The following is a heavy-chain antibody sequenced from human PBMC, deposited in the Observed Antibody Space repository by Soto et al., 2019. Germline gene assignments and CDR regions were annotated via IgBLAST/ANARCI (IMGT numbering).Heavy chain of an antibody. Sequence: ASVTVSWGASGDAFADYYMHWVRQAPGQGRSWIGWINPKTGGTNSSQKFQGRVTMPRDTSIRTAYMELSRLRSDDTAVYYCARAAAGLNWFGPGGQGTLVTVSS. J-gene: IGHJ5*02. D-gene: IGHD6-13*01. CDR3: ARAAAGLNWFGP. CDR2: INPKTGGT. CDR1: GDAFADYY. V-gene: IGHV1-2*02.